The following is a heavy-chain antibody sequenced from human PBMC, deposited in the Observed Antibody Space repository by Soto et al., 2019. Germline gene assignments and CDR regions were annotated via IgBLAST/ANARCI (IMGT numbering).Heavy chain of an antibody. CDR2: INPNSGTT. CDR3: ARGGGTILAPLP. J-gene: IGHJ5*02. V-gene: IGHV1-2*02. D-gene: IGHD3-3*01. Sequence: ASVKVSCKASGYTFTGYFMHWVRQAPGQGLEWMGWINPNSGTTKYAQKFQGRVTLSRDTSIRTAYMELSGLRSDDTAVYYCARGGGTILAPLPWGQGTLVTVSS. CDR1: GYTFTGYF.